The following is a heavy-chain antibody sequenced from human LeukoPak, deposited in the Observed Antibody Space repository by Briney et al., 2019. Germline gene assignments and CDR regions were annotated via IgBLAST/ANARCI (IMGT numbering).Heavy chain of an antibody. Sequence: GGSLRLSCAASGFTFSSYAMHWVRQAPGKGLEWVAVISYDGTSKYYVDSVKGRFTLSRDNSKNTLYLQMNSLRAEDTAVYYCSRGGTSNWYGYFQHWGQGTLVTVSS. CDR3: SRGGTSNWYGYFQH. CDR1: GFTFSSYA. J-gene: IGHJ1*01. CDR2: ISYDGTSK. V-gene: IGHV3-30-3*01. D-gene: IGHD6-13*01.